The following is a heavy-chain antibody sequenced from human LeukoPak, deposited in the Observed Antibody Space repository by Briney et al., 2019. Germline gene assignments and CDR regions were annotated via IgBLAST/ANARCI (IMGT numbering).Heavy chain of an antibody. CDR3: AKDEGRYSSSWYGVDY. Sequence: GGSLRLSCAASGFTFDDYAMHWVRQAPGKGLEWVSGISWNSGSIGYADSVKGRFTISRDNAKNSLYLQMNSLRAEDTALYYCAKDEGRYSSSWYGVDYWGQGTLVTVSS. D-gene: IGHD6-13*01. V-gene: IGHV3-9*01. J-gene: IGHJ4*02. CDR1: GFTFDDYA. CDR2: ISWNSGSI.